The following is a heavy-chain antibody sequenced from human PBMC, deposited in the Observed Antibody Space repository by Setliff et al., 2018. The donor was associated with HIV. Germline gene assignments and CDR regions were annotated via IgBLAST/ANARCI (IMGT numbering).Heavy chain of an antibody. J-gene: IGHJ2*01. D-gene: IGHD1-26*01. CDR1: GDSISSGSYY. CDR3: ARAAYSGTYLWEPATDL. CDR2: INHSGST. V-gene: IGHV4-39*07. Sequence: SETLSLTCSVSGDSISSGSYYWSWIRLPAGKGLEWIGKINHSGSTHYNPSLKSRFTISVDTSKNQLSLNLSSVTAADTAVYYCARAAYSGTYLWEPATDLWGRGTLVTVSS.